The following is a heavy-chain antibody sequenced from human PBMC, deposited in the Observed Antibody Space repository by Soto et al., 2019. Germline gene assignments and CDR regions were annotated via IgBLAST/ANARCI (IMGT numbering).Heavy chain of an antibody. CDR2: ISSVGTYK. CDR1: GFSLSDFA. J-gene: IGHJ4*02. Sequence: QVQLVESGGGVVQPGRSLRLSCAASGFSLSDFAMHWVRQAPGKGLEWVAVISSVGTYKHYADSVKGRFTISGDTAKNTLSLEMNSLRSDDTAIYYCVRERFDIWGQGTLVTVSS. CDR3: VRERFDI. V-gene: IGHV3-30*04.